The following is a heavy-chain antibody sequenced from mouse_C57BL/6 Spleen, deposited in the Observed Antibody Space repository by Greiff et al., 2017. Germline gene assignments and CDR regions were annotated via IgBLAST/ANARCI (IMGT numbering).Heavy chain of an antibody. CDR3: ASGTTVVARNYYAMDY. D-gene: IGHD1-1*01. Sequence: EVQLQESGPGLVKPSQSLSLTCSVTGYSITSGYYWNWIRQFPGNKLEWMGYISYDGSNNYNPSLKNRISITRDTSKNQFFLKLNSVTTEDTATYYCASGTTVVARNYYAMDYWGQGTSVTVSS. V-gene: IGHV3-6*01. CDR1: GYSITSGYY. J-gene: IGHJ4*01. CDR2: ISYDGSN.